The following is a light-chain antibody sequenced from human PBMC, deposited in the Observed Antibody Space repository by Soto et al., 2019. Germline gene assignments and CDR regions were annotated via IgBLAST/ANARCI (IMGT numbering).Light chain of an antibody. Sequence: QSALTQPASVSGSPGQSITISCTGTTSDVGTYDYVSWYQHQPGKAPKVMIYEVSNRPSGVSNRFSGSKSGNTASLIISGLQSEDEADYYCSSYTTTTALVFGTGTKVTVL. CDR3: SSYTTTTALV. V-gene: IGLV2-14*01. CDR2: EVS. CDR1: TSDVGTYDY. J-gene: IGLJ1*01.